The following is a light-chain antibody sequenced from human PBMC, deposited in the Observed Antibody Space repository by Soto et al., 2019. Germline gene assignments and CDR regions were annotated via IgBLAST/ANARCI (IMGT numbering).Light chain of an antibody. CDR1: QSISIW. CDR3: QQYNDYSWT. V-gene: IGKV1-5*03. CDR2: KAS. J-gene: IGKJ1*01. Sequence: DIQMTQSPSTLSASVGDRVAITCRASQSISIWLAWYQQKPGKAPKLLIYKASSLESGVPSRFSGSGSGTEFPLSISSLQPDDFATYYCQQYNDYSWTFGQGTKVEIK.